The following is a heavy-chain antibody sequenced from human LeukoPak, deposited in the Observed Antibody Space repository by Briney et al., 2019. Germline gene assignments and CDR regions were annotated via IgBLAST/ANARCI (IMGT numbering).Heavy chain of an antibody. CDR2: INAGNDNT. J-gene: IGHJ5*02. V-gene: IGHV1-3*01. D-gene: IGHD2-15*01. Sequence: ASVKVSCKASGYTFTSYAMHWVRQAPGQRLEWMGWINAGNDNTKYSQKFQGRVTITRDTSASTVYMELSSLRSEDTAVYYCARDLGYCTGGTCYPNWLDPWGQGTLVTVSS. CDR1: GYTFTSYA. CDR3: ARDLGYCTGGTCYPNWLDP.